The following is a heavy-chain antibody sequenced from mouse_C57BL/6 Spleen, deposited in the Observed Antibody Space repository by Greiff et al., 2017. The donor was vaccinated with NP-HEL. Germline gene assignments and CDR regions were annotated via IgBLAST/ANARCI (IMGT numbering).Heavy chain of an antibody. CDR1: GYTFTSYG. J-gene: IGHJ3*01. V-gene: IGHV1-81*01. CDR3: ASHITTVVATRAY. D-gene: IGHD1-1*01. CDR2: IYPRSGNT. Sequence: QVQLKQSGAELARPGASVKLSCKASGYTFTSYGISWVKQRTGQGLEWIGEIYPRSGNTYYNEKFKGKATLTADKSSSTAYMELRSLTSEDSAVYFCASHITTVVATRAYWGQGTLVTVSA.